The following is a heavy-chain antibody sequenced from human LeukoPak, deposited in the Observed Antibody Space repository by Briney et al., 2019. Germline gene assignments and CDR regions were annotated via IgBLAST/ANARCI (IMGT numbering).Heavy chain of an antibody. CDR3: ARARSGRGSSFDY. CDR1: GFTFSSYS. CDR2: ISSSSSYI. Sequence: GGSLRLSCAASGFTFSSYSMNWVRQAPGKGLEWVSSISSSSSYIYYADSVKGRFTISRDNAKNSLYLQMNSLRAEDTAVYYCARARSGRGSSFDYWGQGTLVTVSS. J-gene: IGHJ4*02. D-gene: IGHD6-13*01. V-gene: IGHV3-21*01.